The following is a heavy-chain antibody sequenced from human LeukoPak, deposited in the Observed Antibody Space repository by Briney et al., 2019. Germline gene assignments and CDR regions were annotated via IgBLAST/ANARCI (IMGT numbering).Heavy chain of an antibody. CDR2: INPNSGGT. V-gene: IGHV1-2*02. J-gene: IGHJ4*02. D-gene: IGHD3-22*01. CDR1: GYTFTGYY. CDR3: ATSKYYYDSSAHWRY. Sequence: ASVKVSCKASGYTFTGYYMHWVRQAPGQGLEWMGWINPNSGGTNYAQKFQGRVTMTRDTSNSTAYMELSRLRSDDTAVYYCATSKYYYDSSAHWRYWGQGTLVTVSS.